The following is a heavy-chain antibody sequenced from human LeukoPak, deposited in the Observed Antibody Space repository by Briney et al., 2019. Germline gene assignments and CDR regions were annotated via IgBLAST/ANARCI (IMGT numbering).Heavy chain of an antibody. Sequence: SETLSLTCTVSGYSISSGYYWSWIRQPAGKGLEWIGRIYTGGSTNYNPSLKSRVTMSVDTSKNQFSLKLSSVTAADTAVYYCARDYPQTNWFDPWGQGTLVTVSS. CDR3: ARDYPQTNWFDP. CDR1: GYSISSGYY. CDR2: IYTGGST. V-gene: IGHV4-4*07. J-gene: IGHJ5*02.